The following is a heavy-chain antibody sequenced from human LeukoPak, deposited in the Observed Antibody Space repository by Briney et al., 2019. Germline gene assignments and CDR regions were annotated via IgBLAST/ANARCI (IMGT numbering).Heavy chain of an antibody. CDR3: ARVGAWELQRVFDY. V-gene: IGHV3-7*01. Sequence: RGSLSPSCAASGFTFTDYWMTWVRQVPGKGLEWVANIKQGGSESYYVDSVKRRFTISRENAKNSLYLQMDSLRVDDTAVYYCARVGAWELQRVFDYWGQGTPVTVSS. CDR2: IKQGGSES. D-gene: IGHD1-26*01. J-gene: IGHJ4*02. CDR1: GFTFTDYW.